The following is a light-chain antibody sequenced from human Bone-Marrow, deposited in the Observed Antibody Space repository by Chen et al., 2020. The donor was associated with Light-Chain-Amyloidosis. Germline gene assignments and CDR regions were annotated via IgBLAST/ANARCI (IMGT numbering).Light chain of an antibody. CDR3: QSADSSGTYEVI. J-gene: IGLJ2*01. Sequence: SYELTQPPSVSVSPGQTARITCSGDDLPTKYAYWYQQKPGQAPVLVIHRDPERPTGISERFSGSITGTTATLTIIGVQAEDESDYHCQSADSSGTYEVIFGGGTKLTVL. CDR1: DLPTKY. CDR2: RDP. V-gene: IGLV3-25*03.